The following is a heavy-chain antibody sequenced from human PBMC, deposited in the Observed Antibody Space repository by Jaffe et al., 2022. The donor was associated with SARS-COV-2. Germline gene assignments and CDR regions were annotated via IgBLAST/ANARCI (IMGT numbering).Heavy chain of an antibody. CDR3: ARARAVRLAIFDY. D-gene: IGHD3-10*02. CDR2: ISYDGSNK. J-gene: IGHJ4*02. CDR1: GFTFSSYA. Sequence: QVQLVESGGGVVQPGRSLRLSCAASGFTFSSYAMHWVRQAPGKGLEWVAVISYDGSNKYYADSVKGRFTISRDNSKNTLYLQMNSLRAEDTAVYYCARARAVRLAIFDYWGQGTLVTVSS. V-gene: IGHV3-30-3*01.